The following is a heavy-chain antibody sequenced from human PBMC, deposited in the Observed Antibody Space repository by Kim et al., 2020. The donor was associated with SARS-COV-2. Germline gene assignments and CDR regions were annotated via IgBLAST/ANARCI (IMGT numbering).Heavy chain of an antibody. CDR2: ISVGYGNT. J-gene: IGHJ4*01. Sequence: ASVKVSCKASGYTFTNYAMHWVRQAPGQGLEWMGCISVGYGNTKYLQKFQGRVTITRDTSASTAYMELSSLRSEDTAVYYCARDGTTRNGGYYFDYWGHG. CDR1: GYTFTNYA. CDR3: ARDGTTRNGGYYFDY. D-gene: IGHD1-1*01. V-gene: IGHV1-3*01.